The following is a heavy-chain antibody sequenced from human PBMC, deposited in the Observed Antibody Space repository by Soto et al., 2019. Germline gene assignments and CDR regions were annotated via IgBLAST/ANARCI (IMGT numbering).Heavy chain of an antibody. D-gene: IGHD3-3*01. CDR3: AHRVLRTVFGLVTTTAIYFDF. CDR1: GFSLTTSGVG. J-gene: IGHJ4*02. CDR2: IYWDDDK. V-gene: IGHV2-5*02. Sequence: QITLKESGPTVVKPTEPLTLTCTFSGFSLTTSGVGVGWVRQSPGKAPEWLALIYWDDDKGYRTSLYSRLIITKDTSKNQVVLTMANVDPADTATYYCAHRVLRTVFGLVTTTAIYFDFWGPGTPVVVSS.